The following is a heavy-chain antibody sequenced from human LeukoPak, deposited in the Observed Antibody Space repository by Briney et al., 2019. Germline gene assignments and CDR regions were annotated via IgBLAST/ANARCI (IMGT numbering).Heavy chain of an antibody. Sequence: SQTLSLTCTVSGGSISSDNYFWSWIRQPPGKGLEWIGNIYQFESTYYSPSFKSRVTISVDRSKNQFSLKLSSVTAADTAVYYCARSLAAAGPRNSGGARIYYFDYWGQGTLVTVSS. CDR2: IYQFEST. CDR1: GGSISSDNYF. D-gene: IGHD6-13*01. CDR3: ARSLAAAGPRNSGGARIYYFDY. V-gene: IGHV4-30-2*02. J-gene: IGHJ4*02.